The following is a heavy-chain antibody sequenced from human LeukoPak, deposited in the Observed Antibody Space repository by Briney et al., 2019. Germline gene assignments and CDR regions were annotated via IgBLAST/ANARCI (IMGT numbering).Heavy chain of an antibody. CDR1: GGSISSYY. CDR3: ARVGIAAAGHYNWFDP. V-gene: IGHV4-59*01. Sequence: SETLSFTCAVSGGSISSYYWSWIRQPPGKGLEWIGCIYYSGSTNYNPSLKSRVTISVDTSKNQFSLKLSSVTAADTAVYYCARVGIAAAGHYNWFDPWGQGTLVTVSS. CDR2: IYYSGST. J-gene: IGHJ5*02. D-gene: IGHD6-13*01.